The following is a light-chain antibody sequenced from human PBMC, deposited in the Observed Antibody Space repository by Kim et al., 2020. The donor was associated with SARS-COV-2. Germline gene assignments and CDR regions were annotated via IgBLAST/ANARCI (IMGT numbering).Light chain of an antibody. J-gene: IGKJ1*01. CDR3: QQYNNWPWA. CDR2: GAS. CDR1: QSVTST. Sequence: VSPGERAPPSCSASQSVTSTLAWYQHKPGQSPRLLIYGASKRATGVPARFGATGSGTDFTLTISSLQSEDFAIYYCQQYNNWPWAFGQGTRVDIK. V-gene: IGKV3-15*01.